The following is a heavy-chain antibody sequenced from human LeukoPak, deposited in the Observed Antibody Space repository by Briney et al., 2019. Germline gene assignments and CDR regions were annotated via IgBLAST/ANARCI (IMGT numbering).Heavy chain of an antibody. CDR2: ISGPGTTT. J-gene: IGHJ6*03. D-gene: IGHD2-21*02. CDR1: GFTFSRYA. Sequence: GGSLRLSCAGSGFTFSRYAMSWVRQAPGKGLEWVSVISGPGTTTHYADSVKGRFTISRDNSKNTLFLQMNSLRVEDTAVYCCAKGGGDTSYYYFYMDAWGKGSTVTVSS. V-gene: IGHV3-23*01. CDR3: AKGGGDTSYYYFYMDA.